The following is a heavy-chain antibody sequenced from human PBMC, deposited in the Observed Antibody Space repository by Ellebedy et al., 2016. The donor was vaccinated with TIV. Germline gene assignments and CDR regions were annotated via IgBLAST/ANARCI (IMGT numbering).Heavy chain of an antibody. V-gene: IGHV3-30*01. D-gene: IGHD1-26*01. J-gene: IGHJ3*01. Sequence: GESLKISCAASGFTFSSYAMHWVRQAPGKGLEWVAVISYDGSNKFYADSVKGRFTISRDNSKNTLYLQMNSLRAEDTAVYYCARVGWDLVAASDVWGHGTMVTVSS. CDR2: ISYDGSNK. CDR3: ARVGWDLVAASDV. CDR1: GFTFSSYA.